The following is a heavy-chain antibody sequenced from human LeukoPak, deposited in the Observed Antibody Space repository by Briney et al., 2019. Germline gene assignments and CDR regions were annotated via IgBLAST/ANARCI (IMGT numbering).Heavy chain of an antibody. J-gene: IGHJ4*02. CDR2: VYHSGST. Sequence: SETLSLTCTVSGGSISITGISWNWVRQPPGKGLEWIGCVYHSGSTYLNPSLKSRVTISVDTSKNQFSLKLSSVTAADTAVYYCARQLDSSSWPKTYYFDYWGQGTLVTVSS. D-gene: IGHD6-13*01. V-gene: IGHV4-30-2*03. CDR3: ARQLDSSSWPKTYYFDY. CDR1: GGSISITGIS.